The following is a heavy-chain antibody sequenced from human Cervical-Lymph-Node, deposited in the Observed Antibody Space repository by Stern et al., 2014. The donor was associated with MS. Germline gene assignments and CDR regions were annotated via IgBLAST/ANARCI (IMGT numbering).Heavy chain of an antibody. J-gene: IGHJ4*02. CDR1: GFSFSDSY. D-gene: IGHD3-22*01. V-gene: IGHV3-11*01. CDR3: ARAPLYFHGRRSYYPWRVNYFDY. CDR2: ITNGDSTI. Sequence: QVQMMQSGGGLVKPGGSLRLSCAGSGFSFSDSYLAWVRQPPGKGLEWVAYITNGDSTIYNADSVRGRFAISRDDANNSLSLQMNSLTADDTAVYYCARAPLYFHGRRSYYPWRVNYFDYWGQGTLVTVSS.